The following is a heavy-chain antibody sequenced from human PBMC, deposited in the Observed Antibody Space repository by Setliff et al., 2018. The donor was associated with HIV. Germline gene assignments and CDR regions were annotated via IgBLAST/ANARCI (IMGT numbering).Heavy chain of an antibody. V-gene: IGHV3-23*01. CDR3: AKALVIVVVPASTTFDS. CDR2: ISSSGDYT. J-gene: IGHJ4*02. Sequence: QTGGSLRLSCAASGFSFSTYAMNWVRQAPGKGLEWVLSISSSGDYTYYAVSVKGRFTISRDTSKDTLYLDMNSLRAEDTATYYCAKALVIVVVPASTTFDSWGQGTLVTVSS. D-gene: IGHD2-2*03. CDR1: GFSFSTYA.